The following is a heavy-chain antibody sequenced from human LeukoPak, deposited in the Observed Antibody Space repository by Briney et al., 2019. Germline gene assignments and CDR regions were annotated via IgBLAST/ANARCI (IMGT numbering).Heavy chain of an antibody. D-gene: IGHD6-19*01. Sequence: SETLSLTCTVSGASFRSYYWNWIRQPPGKGLEWIGYIHYSGSTKYNPSLKSRVTISVDTSKNQFSLKLSSVTAADTAVYYCARWYSSGWAFDYWGQGTLVTVSS. CDR2: IHYSGST. J-gene: IGHJ4*02. CDR3: ARWYSSGWAFDY. CDR1: GASFRSYY. V-gene: IGHV4-59*08.